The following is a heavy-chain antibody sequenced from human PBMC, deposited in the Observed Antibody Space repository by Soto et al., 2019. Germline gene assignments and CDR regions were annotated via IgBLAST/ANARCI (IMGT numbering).Heavy chain of an antibody. CDR2: ISYDGSNK. V-gene: IGHV3-30-3*01. J-gene: IGHJ3*02. D-gene: IGHD3-22*01. Sequence: GGSLRLSGAAPGFTFSSYAMHWVRQAPGNGLEWVAVISYDGSNKYYADSVKGRFTISRDNSKNTLYLQMNSLRAEDTAVYYCARDRLTMIVVPLGAFDIWGQGTMVTVSS. CDR1: GFTFSSYA. CDR3: ARDRLTMIVVPLGAFDI.